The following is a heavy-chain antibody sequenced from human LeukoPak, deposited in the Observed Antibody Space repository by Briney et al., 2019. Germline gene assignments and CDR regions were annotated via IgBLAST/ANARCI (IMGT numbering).Heavy chain of an antibody. CDR1: GFTFSSYS. CDR2: ISGRDDST. V-gene: IGHV3-23*01. J-gene: IGHJ4*02. CDR3: AKWGDYDILTGYYDPDY. Sequence: GGSLRLSCAASGFTFSSYSMNWVRQAPGKGLEWVSAISGRDDSTYYADSVKGRFTISRDTSKNTLFLQMNSLRAEDTAVYCCAKWGDYDILTGYYDPDYWGQGTLVTVSS. D-gene: IGHD3-9*01.